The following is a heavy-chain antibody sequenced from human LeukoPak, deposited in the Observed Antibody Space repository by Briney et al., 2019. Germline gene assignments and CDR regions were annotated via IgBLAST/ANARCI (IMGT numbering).Heavy chain of an antibody. CDR1: GYSISSGYY. Sequence: SETLSLIYAVSGYSISSGYYWGWIRQPPGKGLEWIGRIYHSGSTYYNPSLKSRVTISVDTSKNQFSLKLSSVTAADTAVYYCARMVYAMNFIDYWGQGTLVTVSS. D-gene: IGHD2-8*01. CDR2: IYHSGST. J-gene: IGHJ4*02. V-gene: IGHV4-38-2*01. CDR3: ARMVYAMNFIDY.